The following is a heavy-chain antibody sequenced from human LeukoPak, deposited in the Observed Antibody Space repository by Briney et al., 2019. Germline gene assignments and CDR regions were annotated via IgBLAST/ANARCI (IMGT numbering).Heavy chain of an antibody. V-gene: IGHV3-23*01. J-gene: IGHJ4*02. CDR3: AKDFLDRGAAGSDY. D-gene: IGHD6-13*01. CDR1: GFTFSSYA. CDR2: ISGSGGIT. Sequence: QPGGSLRLSCAASGFTFSSYAMSWVRQAPGKGLEWVSDISGSGGITYYADSVKGRFTISRDNSKNALFLQMNSLRAEDTAIYYCAKDFLDRGAAGSDYWGQGTLVTVSS.